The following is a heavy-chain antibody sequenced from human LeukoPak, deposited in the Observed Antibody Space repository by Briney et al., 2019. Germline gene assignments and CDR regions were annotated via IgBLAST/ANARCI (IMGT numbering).Heavy chain of an antibody. CDR2: ISWNSANI. CDR3: VKDIRIMGAFDK. V-gene: IGHV3-9*01. D-gene: IGHD2-8*01. Sequence: SGGSLRLSCAASGFKFDNYAMHWVRQAPGKGLEWVSGISWNSANIGFADSVKGRFTISRDNAKNSLYLQMNSLRVEDTALYYCVKDIRIMGAFDKWGQGTRVTVSS. J-gene: IGHJ3*02. CDR1: GFKFDNYA.